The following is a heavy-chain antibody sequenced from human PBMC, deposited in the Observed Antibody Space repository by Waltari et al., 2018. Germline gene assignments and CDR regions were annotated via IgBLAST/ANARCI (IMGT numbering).Heavy chain of an antibody. Sequence: EVQLVQSGAEVKKPGESLRISCKGSGYSFTDYWILWVRQMPGKGLEWVARIAPRDSATVYNSSFQGHVTVSADKSISTAYLQWSSLKASDTAMYFCARRVVREPFDHWGQGTLVTVSS. V-gene: IGHV5-10-1*03. J-gene: IGHJ4*02. CDR1: GYSFTDYW. D-gene: IGHD3-10*02. CDR3: ARRVVREPFDH. CDR2: IAPRDSAT.